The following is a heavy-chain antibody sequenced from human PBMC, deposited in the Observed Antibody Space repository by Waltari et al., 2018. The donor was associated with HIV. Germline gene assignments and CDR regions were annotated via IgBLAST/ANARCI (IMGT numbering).Heavy chain of an antibody. J-gene: IGHJ4*02. Sequence: QVQLVQSGAEVKKRGSSVKVSCKASGGTFSNFAINWVRQAPGQGLEWMGGVVPFFATTTYARKFQGRVTMSATASTGTAYMELRSLTTDDTAVYYCARSLLTPYYFDSWGQGTLVTVSS. D-gene: IGHD2-21*02. CDR3: ARSLLTPYYFDS. CDR2: VVPFFATT. V-gene: IGHV1-69*12. CDR1: GGTFSNFA.